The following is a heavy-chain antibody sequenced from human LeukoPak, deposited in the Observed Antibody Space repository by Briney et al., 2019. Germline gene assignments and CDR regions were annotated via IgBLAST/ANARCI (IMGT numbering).Heavy chain of an antibody. V-gene: IGHV4-59*01. D-gene: IGHD6-13*01. CDR3: AAYSSSWYYFDY. J-gene: IGHJ4*02. Sequence: SETLSLTCTVSGGSISSYYWSWIRQPPGKGLEWIGYIYYSGSTNYNPSLKSRVTISVDTSKNQFSLKLSSVTAADTAVYYCAAYSSSWYYFDYWGQGTLVTASS. CDR1: GGSISSYY. CDR2: IYYSGST.